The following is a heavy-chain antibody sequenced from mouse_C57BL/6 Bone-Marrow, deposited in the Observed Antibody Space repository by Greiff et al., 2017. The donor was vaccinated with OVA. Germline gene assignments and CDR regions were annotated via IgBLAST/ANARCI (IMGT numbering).Heavy chain of an antibody. J-gene: IGHJ2*01. CDR1: GYTFTSYT. Sequence: QVQLQQSGAELARPGASVKMSCKASGYTFTSYTMHWVKQRPGQGLEWIGYINPSSGYNTYNQKFKDKATLTADKSSSTAYMQLSSLTSEDSAVYYCARGGGYGRRCDYWGQGTTLTVSS. D-gene: IGHD2-2*01. CDR2: INPSSGYN. V-gene: IGHV1-4*01. CDR3: ARGGGYGRRCDY.